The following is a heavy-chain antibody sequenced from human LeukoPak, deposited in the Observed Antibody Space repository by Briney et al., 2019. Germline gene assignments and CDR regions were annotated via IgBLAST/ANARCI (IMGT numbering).Heavy chain of an antibody. Sequence: SETLSLTCTVPGGSISSYYWSWIRQPAGKGLEWIGRIYTSGSTNYNPSLKSRVTMSIDTSKNQFSLKLSSVTAADTAVYYCARGRRGGYSYGYNFDYWGQGTLVTVSS. CDR2: IYTSGST. D-gene: IGHD5-18*01. J-gene: IGHJ4*02. V-gene: IGHV4-4*07. CDR1: GGSISSYY. CDR3: ARGRRGGYSYGYNFDY.